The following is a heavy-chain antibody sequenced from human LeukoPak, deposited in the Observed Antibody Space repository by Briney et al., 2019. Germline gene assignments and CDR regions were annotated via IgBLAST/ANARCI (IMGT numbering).Heavy chain of an antibody. D-gene: IGHD6-13*01. CDR3: ARFITAADAAFDY. Sequence: GGSLRLSCAATGFTFRSYAMTWVRQDPGKGLEWVASIKQDESEKHYVDSVKGRFTISRDNAKNSLYLQMNTLRAEDTAVYYCARFITAADAAFDYWGQGTLVTVSS. CDR2: IKQDESEK. J-gene: IGHJ4*02. CDR1: GFTFRSYA. V-gene: IGHV3-7*01.